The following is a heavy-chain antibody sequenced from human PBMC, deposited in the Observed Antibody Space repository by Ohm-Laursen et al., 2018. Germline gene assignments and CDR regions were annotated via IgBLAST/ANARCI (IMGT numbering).Heavy chain of an antibody. V-gene: IGHV3-49*03. Sequence: SLRLSCAASGFTFGDYAMSWFRQAPGKGLEWVGFIRSKAYGGTTEYAASVKGRFTISRDDPKSIAYLQMNSLKTEDTAVYYCTRGHPYYDSSGYYYWGDYWGQGTLVTVSS. J-gene: IGHJ4*02. CDR1: GFTFGDYA. D-gene: IGHD3-22*01. CDR3: TRGHPYYDSSGYYYWGDY. CDR2: IRSKAYGGTT.